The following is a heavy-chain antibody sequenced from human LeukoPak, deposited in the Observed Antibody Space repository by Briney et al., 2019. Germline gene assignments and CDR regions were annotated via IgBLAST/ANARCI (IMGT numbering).Heavy chain of an antibody. J-gene: IGHJ6*02. V-gene: IGHV1-69*01. Sequence: ASGKVSFKASGDTFSSYAISWVRQGPGQGLGWMGGIIPIFGAANDEQNFTGRVTITADESTSPAYMELSSLRSEDTAVYYCAREVYYDSSGPLGEYYYYYGMDVWGQGTTVTVSS. CDR3: AREVYYDSSGPLGEYYYYYGMDV. CDR1: GDTFSSYA. D-gene: IGHD3-22*01. CDR2: IIPIFGAA.